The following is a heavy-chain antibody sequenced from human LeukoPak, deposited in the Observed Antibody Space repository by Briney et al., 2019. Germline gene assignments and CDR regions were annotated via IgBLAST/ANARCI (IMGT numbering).Heavy chain of an antibody. Sequence: SETLSLTCTVSVYSISRGHYWAWIRQPPGNGLGWVAAIYHSGSTYYKPSLKTRLTISMDTSKNQFSLRLTSVTAADTAVYCCALWDDGSTSIDYWGQGTLVTVSS. V-gene: IGHV4-38-2*02. CDR3: ALWDDGSTSIDY. CDR2: IYHSGST. CDR1: VYSISRGHY. J-gene: IGHJ4*02. D-gene: IGHD2-15*01.